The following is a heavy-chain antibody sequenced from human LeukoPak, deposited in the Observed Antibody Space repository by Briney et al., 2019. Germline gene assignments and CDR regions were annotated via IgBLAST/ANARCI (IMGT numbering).Heavy chain of an antibody. V-gene: IGHV3-23*01. Sequence: AGGSLRLSCAASGFTYTNFGMSWVRQAPGKGLEWVSSITFNGERTDYADSVNGRFTISRDNSKDTLYLQMNSLRVEDTAVYFCAKSRGISAGPSYYYYSLDVWGRGTTVTVSS. CDR3: AKSRGISAGPSYYYYSLDV. D-gene: IGHD3-16*01. J-gene: IGHJ6*02. CDR1: GFTYTNFG. CDR2: ITFNGERT.